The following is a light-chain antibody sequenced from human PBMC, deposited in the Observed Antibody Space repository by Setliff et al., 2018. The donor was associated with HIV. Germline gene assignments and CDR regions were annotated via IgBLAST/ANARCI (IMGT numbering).Light chain of an antibody. CDR3: AAWDDGLNGYV. CDR2: KNN. Sequence: QRVTISCSGSSFNIGSNTVNWYQQLPGAAPKLLIYKNNQRPSGVPDRFSGSKSFTSASLAISGLQSADESDYYCAAWDDGLNGYVFGTGTKVTVL. V-gene: IGLV1-44*01. CDR1: SFNIGSNT. J-gene: IGLJ1*01.